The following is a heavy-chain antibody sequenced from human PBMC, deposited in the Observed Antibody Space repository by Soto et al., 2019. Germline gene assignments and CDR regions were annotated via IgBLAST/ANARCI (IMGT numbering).Heavy chain of an antibody. CDR3: AKEPYYDFWSGYFDY. V-gene: IGHV1-18*01. Sequence: ASVKVSCKASGYTLANYGISWVRQAPGQGLEWMGWINTYNGYTNYAQKVQGRVTMTTDTSTSTAYMELRSLTCDDTAVYYCAKEPYYDFWSGYFDYWGQGTLVTVSS. CDR2: INTYNGYT. J-gene: IGHJ4*02. D-gene: IGHD3-3*01. CDR1: GYTLANYG.